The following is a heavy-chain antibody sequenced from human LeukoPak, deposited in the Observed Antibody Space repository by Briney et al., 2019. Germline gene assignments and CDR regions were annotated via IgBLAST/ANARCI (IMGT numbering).Heavy chain of an antibody. J-gene: IGHJ4*02. Sequence: GRSLRLSCAASGFTFSSYGMHWVRQAPGKGLEWVAVIWYDGSNKYCADSVKGRFTISRDNSKNTLYLQMNSLRAEDTAVYYCARDHYYGSGSYYLGYWGQGTLVPVSS. CDR3: ARDHYYGSGSYYLGY. CDR1: GFTFSSYG. D-gene: IGHD3-10*01. V-gene: IGHV3-33*01. CDR2: IWYDGSNK.